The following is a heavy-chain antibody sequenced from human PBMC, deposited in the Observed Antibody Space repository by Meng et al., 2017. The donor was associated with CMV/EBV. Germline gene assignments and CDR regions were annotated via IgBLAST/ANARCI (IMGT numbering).Heavy chain of an antibody. CDR2: INPNSGGT. CDR1: GYTFTGYY. D-gene: IGHD3-22*01. V-gene: IGHV1-2*02. Sequence: QVQLVQSGAEVKKPGASVKVSCKASGYTFTGYYMHWVRQAPGQGLEWMGWINPNSGGTNYAQKFQGRVTMTRDTSISTAYMELSRLRSDDTAVYYCARDHYYDSSGYYSDVGPWGQGTLATVSS. CDR3: ARDHYYDSSGYYSDVGP. J-gene: IGHJ5*02.